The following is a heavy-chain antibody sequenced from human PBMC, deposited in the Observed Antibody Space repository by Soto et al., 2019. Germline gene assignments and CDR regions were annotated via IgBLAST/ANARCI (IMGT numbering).Heavy chain of an antibody. CDR3: ATVLSYGHYYFDY. J-gene: IGHJ4*02. Sequence: SLTCTVSGGSVSSGSYYWSWIREPPGKGLEWIGYIYYSGSTNYNPSLKSRVTISVDTSKNQFSLKLSSVTAADTAVYYCATVLSYGHYYFDYWGQGTLVTVSS. CDR1: GGSVSSGSYY. D-gene: IGHD5-18*01. CDR2: IYYSGST. V-gene: IGHV4-61*01.